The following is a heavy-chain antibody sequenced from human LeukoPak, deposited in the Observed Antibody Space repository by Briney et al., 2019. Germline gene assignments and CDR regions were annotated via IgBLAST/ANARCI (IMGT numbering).Heavy chain of an antibody. Sequence: PGGSLRLSCAASGFTFSSYAMNWVRQAPGEGLEWVSVISGSGSTTYYADSVKGRFTISRDNSKNTLSLQMNSLRAEDTAVYFCAKGFGIVGAAPASYWGQGTLVTASS. V-gene: IGHV3-23*01. D-gene: IGHD1-26*01. J-gene: IGHJ4*02. CDR3: AKGFGIVGAAPASY. CDR1: GFTFSSYA. CDR2: ISGSGSTT.